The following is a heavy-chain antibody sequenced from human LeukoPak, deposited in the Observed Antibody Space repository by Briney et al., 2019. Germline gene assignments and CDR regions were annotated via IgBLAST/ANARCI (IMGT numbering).Heavy chain of an antibody. CDR1: RVSISNGNYY. Sequence: PSQTLSLTCTAPRVSISNGNYYSSWLRQPPGMGLEWIGDISYSGSTYYNPSLRSRLSISVDRSNNQFSLRLTSGTAADRALYSCAKAGLATYNWFDPWGQGTLVIVSS. D-gene: IGHD3/OR15-3a*01. CDR3: AKAGLATYNWFDP. V-gene: IGHV4-30-4*01. CDR2: ISYSGST. J-gene: IGHJ5*02.